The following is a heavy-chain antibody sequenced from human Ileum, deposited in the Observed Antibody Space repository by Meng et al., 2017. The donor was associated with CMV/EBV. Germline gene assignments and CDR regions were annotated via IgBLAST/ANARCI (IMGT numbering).Heavy chain of an antibody. D-gene: IGHD4-23*01. J-gene: IGHJ4*02. CDR1: GFTLSDFY. V-gene: IGHV3-11*01. Sequence: SGFTLSDFYMTWVRQAPGKGLEWVASIGRSGGTAIHYAGSVEGRFSVSRDNAKDLLYLQMNSLRAEDTAVYYCAGPRSSYGGLFHYWGQGTLVTVSS. CDR3: AGPRSSYGGLFHY. CDR2: IGRSGGTAI.